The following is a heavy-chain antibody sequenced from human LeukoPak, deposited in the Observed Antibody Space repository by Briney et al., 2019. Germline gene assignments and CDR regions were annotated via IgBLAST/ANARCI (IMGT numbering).Heavy chain of an antibody. Sequence: SETLSLTYTVSGASVTYYYWSWIGQPPAKGLEWISYIHHSGNSDYNPSLRSRVTTSLDTSKNQFSLNLISVTAADTAVYYCTRGHWGLQSWSQGTLVTVSS. J-gene: IGHJ5*02. V-gene: IGHV4-59*02. CDR2: IHHSGNS. D-gene: IGHD7-27*01. CDR1: GASVTYYY. CDR3: TRGHWGLQS.